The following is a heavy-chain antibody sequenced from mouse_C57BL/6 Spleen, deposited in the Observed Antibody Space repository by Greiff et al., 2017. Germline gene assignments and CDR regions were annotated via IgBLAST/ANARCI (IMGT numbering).Heavy chain of an antibody. CDR3: ARQDGYYGDYYAMDY. J-gene: IGHJ4*01. CDR2: ISGGGGNT. Sequence: EVQRVESGGGLVKPGGSLKLSCAASGFTFSSYTMSWVRQTPEKRLEWVATISGGGGNTYYPDSVKGRFTISRDNAKNTLYLQMSSLRSEDTALYYGARQDGYYGDYYAMDYWGQGTSVTVSS. V-gene: IGHV5-9*01. CDR1: GFTFSSYT. D-gene: IGHD2-3*01.